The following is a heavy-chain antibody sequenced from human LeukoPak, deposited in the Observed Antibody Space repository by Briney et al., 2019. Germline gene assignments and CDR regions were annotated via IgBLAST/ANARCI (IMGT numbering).Heavy chain of an antibody. D-gene: IGHD6-19*01. CDR2: IDWDGDK. CDR1: GFSLSTSGMC. CDR3: ARKGSAWNYFDY. Sequence: SGPTLVNPTQTLTLTCTFSGFSLSTSGMCVSWIRQPPGKALEWLARIDWDGDKWYSTSLKTRLTISKDTSKNQVVFTMTNMDPVDTATYYCARKGSAWNYFDYWGQGALVTVSS. J-gene: IGHJ4*02. V-gene: IGHV2-70*11.